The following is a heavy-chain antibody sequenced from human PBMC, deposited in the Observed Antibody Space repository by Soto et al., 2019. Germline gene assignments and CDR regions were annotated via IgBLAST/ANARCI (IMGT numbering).Heavy chain of an antibody. CDR1: GFTFISYS. Sequence: SGGSLRLSCAASGFTFISYSMNWVLQAPGKGLEWVSYISSSSSTIYYADSVKGRFTISRDNAKNSLYLQMNSLRAEDTAVYYCARSHCSSSSGYELFFADWGQGTLVTVSS. V-gene: IGHV3-48*01. CDR2: ISSSSSTI. D-gene: IGHD2-2*01. CDR3: ARSHCSSSSGYELFFAD. J-gene: IGHJ4*02.